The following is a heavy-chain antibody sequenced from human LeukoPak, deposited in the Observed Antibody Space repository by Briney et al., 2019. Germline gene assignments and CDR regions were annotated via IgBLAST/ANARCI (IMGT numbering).Heavy chain of an antibody. CDR3: ARELRGWPLDY. D-gene: IGHD6-19*01. Sequence: SETLSLTCTVSGYSISSGYYWGWIRQPPGKGLEWIGSIYHSGSTYYNPSLKSRVTISVDTSKNQFSLKLSSVTAADTAVYYCARELRGWPLDYWGQGTLVTVSS. V-gene: IGHV4-38-2*02. CDR2: IYHSGST. CDR1: GYSISSGYY. J-gene: IGHJ4*02.